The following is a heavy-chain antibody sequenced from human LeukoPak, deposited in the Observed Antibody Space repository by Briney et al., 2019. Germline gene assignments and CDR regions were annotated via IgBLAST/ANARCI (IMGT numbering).Heavy chain of an antibody. Sequence: GGSLRLSCAASGFTFSGSAMHWVRQASGKGLEWVGRIRSKANSYATAYAASVRGRFSISRDDSKNTAYLQMNSLKTEDPAVYYCTRRSYYYDSTRFDPWGQGTLVTVSS. D-gene: IGHD3-22*01. CDR1: GFTFSGSA. J-gene: IGHJ5*02. CDR3: TRRSYYYDSTRFDP. CDR2: IRSKANSYAT. V-gene: IGHV3-73*01.